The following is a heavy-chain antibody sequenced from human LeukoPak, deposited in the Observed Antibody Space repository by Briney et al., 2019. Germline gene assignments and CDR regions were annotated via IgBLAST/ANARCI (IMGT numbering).Heavy chain of an antibody. CDR2: IKQDGKEK. J-gene: IGHJ4*02. CDR1: GFTFSSYW. D-gene: IGHD4-23*01. CDR3: AREPGGYFDY. V-gene: IGHV3-7*01. Sequence: GGSLRLSRAPSGFTFSSYWMSWVRQAPGRGVEWVGKIKQDGKEKYYVDSVKGQFTISRDNAKNSLYLQMNSLRAEDTAVYDCAREPGGYFDYCGQGTLVTVTS.